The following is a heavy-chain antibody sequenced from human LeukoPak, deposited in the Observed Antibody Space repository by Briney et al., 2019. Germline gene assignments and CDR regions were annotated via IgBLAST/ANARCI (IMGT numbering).Heavy chain of an antibody. CDR3: AKDLRGFLYGDYYYYGMDV. V-gene: IGHV3-9*01. Sequence: TGRSLRLSCAASGFTFDDYAMHWVRQAPGKGLEWVSGISWNSGSIGYADSVKGRFTISRDNAKNSLYLQMNSLRAEDTALYYCAKDLRGFLYGDYYYYGMDVWGQGTTVTVSS. D-gene: IGHD4-17*01. J-gene: IGHJ6*02. CDR2: ISWNSGSI. CDR1: GFTFDDYA.